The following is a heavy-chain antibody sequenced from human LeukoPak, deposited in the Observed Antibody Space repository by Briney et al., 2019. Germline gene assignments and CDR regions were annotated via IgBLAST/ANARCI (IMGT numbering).Heavy chain of an antibody. V-gene: IGHV3-23*01. CDR1: GFSFSSYA. CDR3: ARVLSGRGSLYSYYYYMDV. Sequence: GGSLRLSCAASGFSFSSYAMSWVRQAPGKGLEWVSNISGRDGSTYYADSVKGRFTISRDNSKNTLYLQMNSLRAEDTAVYYCARVLSGRGSLYSYYYYMDVWGKGTTVTISS. CDR2: ISGRDGST. D-gene: IGHD3-10*01. J-gene: IGHJ6*03.